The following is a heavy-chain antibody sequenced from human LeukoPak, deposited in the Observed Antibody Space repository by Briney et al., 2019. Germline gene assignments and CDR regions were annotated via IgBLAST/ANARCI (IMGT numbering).Heavy chain of an antibody. Sequence: GGSLRLSCAASDFTFSTYAMSWVRQAPGKGLEWGSTISGGGGSTYYADSVKGRFTISRDNSKNTLYLQMNSLRAEDTAVYYCANAPPTPAADYWGQGTLVTVSS. V-gene: IGHV3-23*01. CDR2: ISGGGGST. D-gene: IGHD2-2*01. CDR1: DFTFSTYA. J-gene: IGHJ4*02. CDR3: ANAPPTPAADY.